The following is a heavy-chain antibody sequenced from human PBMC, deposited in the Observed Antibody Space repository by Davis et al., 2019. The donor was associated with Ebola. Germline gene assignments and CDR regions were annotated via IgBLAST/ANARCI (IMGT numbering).Heavy chain of an antibody. J-gene: IGHJ4*02. V-gene: IGHV3-30*18. CDR3: AKDSGYYGNFDY. D-gene: IGHD3-10*01. Sequence: GESLKISCAASGFTFSSYGMHWVRQAPGKGLEWVAVISYDGSNKYYADSVKGRFTISRDNSKNTLYLQMNSLRAEDTAVYYCAKDSGYYGNFDYWGQGTLVTVSS. CDR2: ISYDGSNK. CDR1: GFTFSSYG.